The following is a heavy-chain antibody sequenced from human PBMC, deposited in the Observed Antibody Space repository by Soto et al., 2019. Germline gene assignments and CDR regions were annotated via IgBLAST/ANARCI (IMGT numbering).Heavy chain of an antibody. Sequence: PSETLSLTCTVPGGSVNIGTYYWSWIRQPPGKGLEWIGYIYHSGSIYYNPSLKSRVTISVDTSKNQLSLWLSSVTVADTAVYYCARKSDALASKPPDYWGHGTLVTVSS. CDR2: IYHSGSI. V-gene: IGHV4-30-2*01. CDR3: ARKSDALASKPPDY. J-gene: IGHJ4*01. CDR1: GGSVNIGTYY. D-gene: IGHD6-19*01.